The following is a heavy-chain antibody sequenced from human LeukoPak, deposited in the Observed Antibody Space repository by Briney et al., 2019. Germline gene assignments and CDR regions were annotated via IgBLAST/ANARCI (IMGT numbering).Heavy chain of an antibody. CDR3: AKWISSGDAVW. V-gene: IGHV3-23*01. Sequence: GGSLRLSCAASGFIFSNYAMSWVRQTPARGLEWVSSLRGDGETFYADSVKGRFTLSRDDSRNTVYLQLSNLRVEDTAVYAKAKWISSGDAVWWGQGTLVTGSS. CDR1: GFIFSNYA. D-gene: IGHD6-25*01. CDR2: LRGDGET. J-gene: IGHJ4*02.